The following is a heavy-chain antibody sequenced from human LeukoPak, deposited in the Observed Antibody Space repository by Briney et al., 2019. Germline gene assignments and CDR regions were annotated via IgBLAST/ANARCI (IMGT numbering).Heavy chain of an antibody. CDR1: GFTFSSYG. CDR2: VSGSSGST. Sequence: GGSLRLSCAASGFTFSSYGMSWVRQAPGKGLEWVSGVSGSSGSTFYADSVKGRFTISRANTKNTLYLQMKRLRAEDTAVYYYAKVGDYSSGWYYFDYWGQGTLVTVSS. CDR3: AKVGDYSSGWYYFDY. V-gene: IGHV3-23*01. D-gene: IGHD6-19*01. J-gene: IGHJ4*02.